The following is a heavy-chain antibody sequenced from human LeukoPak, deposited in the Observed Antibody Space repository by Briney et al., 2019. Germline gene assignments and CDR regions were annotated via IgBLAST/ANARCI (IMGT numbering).Heavy chain of an antibody. Sequence: SETLSLTCTVSGYSISSGYYWGWIRQPPGKGLEWIGNIYHSGNTYYNPSLKSRVTISVDTSKNQFSLKLSSVTAADTAVYYCARDAVVPASLLDYWGQGTLVTVSS. CDR3: ARDAVVPASLLDY. CDR2: IYHSGNT. J-gene: IGHJ4*02. D-gene: IGHD2-2*01. V-gene: IGHV4-38-2*02. CDR1: GYSISSGYY.